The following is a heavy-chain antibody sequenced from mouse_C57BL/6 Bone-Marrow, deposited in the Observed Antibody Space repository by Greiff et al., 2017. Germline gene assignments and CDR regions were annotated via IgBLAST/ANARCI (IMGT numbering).Heavy chain of an antibody. CDR1: GYAFTNYL. V-gene: IGHV1-54*01. CDR2: INPGSGGT. D-gene: IGHD2-1*01. CDR3: ARERGYGNYQYYFDY. J-gene: IGHJ2*01. Sequence: VKLQESGAELVRPGTSVKVSCKASGYAFTNYLIEWVKQRPGQGLEWIGVINPGSGGTNYNEKFKGKATLTADKSSSTAYMQLSSLTSEDSAVYFCARERGYGNYQYYFDYWGQGTTLTVSS.